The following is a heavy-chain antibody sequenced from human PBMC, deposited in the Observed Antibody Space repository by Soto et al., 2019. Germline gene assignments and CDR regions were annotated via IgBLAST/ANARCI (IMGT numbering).Heavy chain of an antibody. CDR3: AQILLWDAVAWD. CDR2: ISGSGGST. CDR1: GFTFSSYA. V-gene: IGHV3-23*01. J-gene: IGHJ4*02. D-gene: IGHD6-19*01. Sequence: EVQLLESGGGLVQPGGSLRLSCAASGFTFSSYAMSWVRQAPGKGLEWVSAISGSGGSTYYADSVKGRFTISRDNSKNTLDLQMNSLRAEDTAVYYCAQILLWDAVAWDWGQGTLVTVSS.